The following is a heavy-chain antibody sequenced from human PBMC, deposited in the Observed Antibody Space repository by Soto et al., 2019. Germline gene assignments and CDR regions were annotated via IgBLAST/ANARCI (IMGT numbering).Heavy chain of an antibody. CDR2: ISWNSGSI. CDR3: AKEAVTENYYYYYYMDV. J-gene: IGHJ6*03. Sequence: GGSLRLSCAASDFTFSNAWINWVRQAPGKGLEWVSGISWNSGSIGYADSVKGRFTISRDNAKNSLYLQMNSLRAEDTALYYCAKEAVTENYYYYYYMDVWGKGTTVTVSS. CDR1: DFTFSNAW. V-gene: IGHV3-9*01. D-gene: IGHD4-4*01.